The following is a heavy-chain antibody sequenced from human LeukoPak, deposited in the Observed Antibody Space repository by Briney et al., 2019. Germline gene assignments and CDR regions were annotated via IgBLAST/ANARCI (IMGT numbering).Heavy chain of an antibody. J-gene: IGHJ4*01. D-gene: IGHD3-16*01. Sequence: GGSLRLSCAASGFTFYDYAMHWVRQAPGKGLEWVSLISWSGGSTYYADSVEGRFIISRNNSKNSLYLQMNSLRAEDTALYYWAKMGGSITYWGQGTLVTVSS. CDR3: AKMGGSITY. CDR2: ISWSGGST. V-gene: IGHV3-43D*03. CDR1: GFTFYDYA.